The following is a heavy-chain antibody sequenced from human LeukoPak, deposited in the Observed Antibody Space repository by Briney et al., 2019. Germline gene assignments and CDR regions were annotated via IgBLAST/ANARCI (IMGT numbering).Heavy chain of an antibody. Sequence: GGSLRLSCAASGFPFSSYPMSWVRHAPGKGLEGVSAISGSGDSTYYADSVKGRFTISRDNSKNTLYLQMNSLRAEDTALYYCAKDLDGVRGIIPHSLGAFNIWGQGTMVTVSS. D-gene: IGHD3-10*01. J-gene: IGHJ3*02. CDR3: AKDLDGVRGIIPHSLGAFNI. CDR1: GFPFSSYP. CDR2: ISGSGDST. V-gene: IGHV3-23*01.